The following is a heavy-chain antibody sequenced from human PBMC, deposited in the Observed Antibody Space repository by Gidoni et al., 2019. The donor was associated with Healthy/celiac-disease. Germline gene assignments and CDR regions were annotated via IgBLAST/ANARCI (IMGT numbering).Heavy chain of an antibody. D-gene: IGHD3-3*01. V-gene: IGHV4-30-2*01. CDR2: IYHSGST. CDR1: GGSISSGGYS. Sequence: QLQLQQSGSGLVKPSQTLSLTCAVSGGSISSGGYSWSWLRQPPGKGLKWIGYIYHSGSTYYNPSLKRRVTISVDRSKNQFSLKLSSVTAADTAVYCCARGKRFSGAFDIWGQGTMFTVSS. CDR3: ARGKRFSGAFDI. J-gene: IGHJ3*02.